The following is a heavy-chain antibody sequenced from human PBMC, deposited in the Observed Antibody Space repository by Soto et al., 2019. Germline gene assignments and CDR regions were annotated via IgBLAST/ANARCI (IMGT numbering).Heavy chain of an antibody. CDR1: GGTFSSYA. CDR2: IIPIFGTA. J-gene: IGHJ6*02. V-gene: IGHV1-69*13. CDR3: ARWPEDCSSTSCRNYYYYGMDV. Sequence: SVKVSCKASGGTFSSYAISWVRQAPGQGLEWMGGIIPIFGTANYAQKFQGRVTITADESTSTAYMKLSSLRSEDTAVYYCARWPEDCSSTSCRNYYYYGMDVWGQGTTVTVSS. D-gene: IGHD2-2*01.